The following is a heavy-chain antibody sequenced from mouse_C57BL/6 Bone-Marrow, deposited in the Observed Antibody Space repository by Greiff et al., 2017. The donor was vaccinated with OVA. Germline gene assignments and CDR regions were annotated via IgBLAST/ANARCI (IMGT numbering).Heavy chain of an antibody. V-gene: IGHV5-6*01. Sequence: EVQVVESGGDLVKPGGSLKLSCAASGFTFSSYGMSWVRQTPDKRLEWVATISSGGSYTYYPDSVKGRFTISRDNAKNTLYLQMSSLKSEYTAMYYCARQGANFYWYFDVWGTGTTVTVSS. J-gene: IGHJ1*03. CDR2: ISSGGSYT. D-gene: IGHD4-1*01. CDR1: GFTFSSYG. CDR3: ARQGANFYWYFDV.